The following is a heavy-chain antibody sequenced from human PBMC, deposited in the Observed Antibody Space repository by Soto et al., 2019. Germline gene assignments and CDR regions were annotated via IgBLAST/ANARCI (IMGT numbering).Heavy chain of an antibody. CDR2: IIPIFDIT. D-gene: IGHD3-22*01. J-gene: IGHJ6*02. CDR1: GGTFRSYS. CDR3: ARPDEGGYSSNHHYYYALDV. V-gene: IGHV1-69*01. Sequence: QVQLVQSGAEVKKPGSSVKVSCKASGGTFRSYSISWVRQAPGQGPEWMGGIIPIFDITNYAQKFQGRVTITADESTSKAYMELSSLGSDDTAVYYCARPDEGGYSSNHHYYYALDVWGQGTTVTV.